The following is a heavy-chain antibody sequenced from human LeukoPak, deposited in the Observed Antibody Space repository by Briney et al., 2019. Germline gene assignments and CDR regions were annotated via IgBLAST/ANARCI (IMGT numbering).Heavy chain of an antibody. CDR3: ARLAGSSSSDY. CDR1: GVSISSDY. Sequence: SETLSLTCTVSGVSISSDYWSWVRQPPGKGLEWIGYIYTSGSINYNPSLKSRVTISLDMSKNQFSLKLSSVTAADTAVYYCARLAGSSSSDYWGQGTLVTVSS. D-gene: IGHD6-6*01. J-gene: IGHJ4*02. V-gene: IGHV4-4*09. CDR2: IYTSGSI.